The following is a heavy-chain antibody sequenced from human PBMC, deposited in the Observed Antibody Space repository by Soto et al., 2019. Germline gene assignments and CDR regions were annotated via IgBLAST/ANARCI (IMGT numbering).Heavy chain of an antibody. CDR1: GFTVSNNY. CDR3: ARDGPTYYFGSGGYTHYYGMDV. V-gene: IGHV3-66*01. J-gene: IGHJ6*02. CDR2: IYSGGST. D-gene: IGHD3-10*01. Sequence: EVQLVESGGGLVQPGGSLRLSCAASGFTVSNNYMTWVRQAPGKGLEWVSVIYSGGSTFYADSVKGRFTITRDNSKNTLYLQMNSLRAEDTAVYYCARDGPTYYFGSGGYTHYYGMDVWGQGTTVTVSS.